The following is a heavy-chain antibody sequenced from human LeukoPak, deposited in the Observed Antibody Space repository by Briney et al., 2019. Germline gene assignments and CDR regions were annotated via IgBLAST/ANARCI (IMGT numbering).Heavy chain of an antibody. CDR2: INPNSGGT. Sequence: ASVKVSCKASGGTFSSYTISWVRQAPGQGLEWMGWINPNSGGTNYAQKFQGRVTMTRDTSISTAHMELSRLRSDDTAVYYCARDWDFRGNWFDPWGQGTLVTVSS. D-gene: IGHD1-26*01. CDR3: ARDWDFRGNWFDP. V-gene: IGHV1-2*02. CDR1: GGTFSSYT. J-gene: IGHJ5*02.